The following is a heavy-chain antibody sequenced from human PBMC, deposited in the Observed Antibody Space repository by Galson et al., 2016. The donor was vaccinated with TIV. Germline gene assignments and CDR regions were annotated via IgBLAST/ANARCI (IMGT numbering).Heavy chain of an antibody. CDR2: FDPEVRKT. V-gene: IGHV1-24*01. J-gene: IGHJ4*02. D-gene: IGHD2/OR15-2a*01. CDR3: ATGAWFPGLSLDN. CDR1: GNSLNELV. Sequence: SVKVSCKVSGNSLNELVIHWVRQAPGKGLEWMGGFDPEVRKTVYAQMLQGRVTMAADTSRNTAYMELGSLRFEDTAVYYCATGAWFPGLSLDNWGQGTLVTVSS.